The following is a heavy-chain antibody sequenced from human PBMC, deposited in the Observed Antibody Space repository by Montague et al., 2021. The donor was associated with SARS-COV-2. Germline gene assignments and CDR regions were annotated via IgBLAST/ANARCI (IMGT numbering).Heavy chain of an antibody. J-gene: IGHJ5*02. D-gene: IGHD3-22*01. CDR2: IHSSGGT. Sequence: TLSLTCAVSGGSIITGSNFYWGWIRQSAGKGLEWIGRIHSSGGTNYNPSLKSRLTMSVDSSANQFSLTLTSVTAADTAVYYCARDYYDSTGLNWFDPWGQGLLVTVSS. CDR1: GGSIITGSNFY. CDR3: ARDYYDSTGLNWFDP. V-gene: IGHV4-61*02.